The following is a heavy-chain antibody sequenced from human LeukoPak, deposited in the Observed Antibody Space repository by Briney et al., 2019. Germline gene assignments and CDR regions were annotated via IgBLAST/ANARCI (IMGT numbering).Heavy chain of an antibody. CDR3: ARDSRDAYTPAY. Sequence: SETLSLTCAVSGGSISSGGYSWSWIRQPPGKGLEWIGYMYLSGTTHYNPSLTSPLTISVHRSKNQFSLKLSSVTAADTAVYYCARDSRDAYTPAYWGQGSLVTVS. CDR1: GGSISSGGYS. J-gene: IGHJ4*02. D-gene: IGHD5-24*01. V-gene: IGHV4-30-2*01. CDR2: MYLSGTT.